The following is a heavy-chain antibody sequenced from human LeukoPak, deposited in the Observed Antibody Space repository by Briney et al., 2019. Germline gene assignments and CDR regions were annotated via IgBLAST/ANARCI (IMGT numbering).Heavy chain of an antibody. D-gene: IGHD2-15*01. CDR1: GGSISSGSYY. J-gene: IGHJ5*02. CDR3: ARERYCSGASCPLNNWFDP. CDR2: IYTSGST. V-gene: IGHV4-61*02. Sequence: SETLSLTCTVSGGSISSGSYYWSWIRQPAGKGLEWIGRIYTSGSTNYNPSLKSRVTISVDTSKNQFSLRLTSVTAADTAVYFCARERYCSGASCPLNNWFDPWGQGILVTVSS.